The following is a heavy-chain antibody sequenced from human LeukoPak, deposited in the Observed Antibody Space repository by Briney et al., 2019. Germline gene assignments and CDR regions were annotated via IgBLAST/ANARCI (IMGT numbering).Heavy chain of an antibody. D-gene: IGHD2-15*01. CDR1: GLTFSSNA. J-gene: IGHJ4*02. CDR3: AKQVVVVAAAPPSFDY. CDR2: ISGSGGST. Sequence: PGGTLRLYCAATGLTFSSNAMSWVRQAPGKGLEQDSAISGSGGSTYYADSVKGRFTISRDNSKNTLYLQMNSLRAEDTAVYYCAKQVVVVAAAPPSFDYWGQGTLVTVSS. V-gene: IGHV3-23*01.